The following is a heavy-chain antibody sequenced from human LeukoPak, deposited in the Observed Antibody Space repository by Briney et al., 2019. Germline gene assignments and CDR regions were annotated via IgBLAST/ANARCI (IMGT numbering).Heavy chain of an antibody. J-gene: IGHJ4*02. CDR1: GYTFTSYY. V-gene: IGHV1-46*01. D-gene: IGHD1-26*01. Sequence: ASVKVSCKASGYTFTSYYMHWVRQAPGQGLEWMGIINPSGGSTSYAQKFQGRVTLTRDTSTSTVYMELSSLRSEDTAVYYCARDRGATALLYYFDYWGQGTLVTVSS. CDR2: INPSGGST. CDR3: ARDRGATALLYYFDY.